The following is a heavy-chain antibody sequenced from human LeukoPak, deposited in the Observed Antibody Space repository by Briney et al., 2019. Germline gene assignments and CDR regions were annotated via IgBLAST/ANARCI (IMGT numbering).Heavy chain of an antibody. CDR3: ARETVPSTYYDFWSGSYWFDP. J-gene: IGHJ5*02. Sequence: SETLSLTCTVSGGSIRSYYWSWIRQPPGKGLEWIGYISYSGRTSYNPSLKSRVTISVDTSKNQFSLKLSSVTAADTAVYYCARETVPSTYYDFWSGSYWFDPWGQGTLVTVSS. CDR1: GGSIRSYY. V-gene: IGHV4-59*01. D-gene: IGHD3-3*01. CDR2: ISYSGRT.